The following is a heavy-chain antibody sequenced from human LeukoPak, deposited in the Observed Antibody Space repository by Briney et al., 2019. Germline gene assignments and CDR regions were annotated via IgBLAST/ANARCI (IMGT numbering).Heavy chain of an antibody. V-gene: IGHV1-24*01. CDR3: ATLVTATSDFNY. Sequence: ASVKVSCKVSGYTLTEFSIHWVRQAPGKGLEWVGNFDPEDGGTLYSRNFQGRVTMTEDTSTDTAYMELNSLRSDDTAVYFCATLVTATSDFNYWGQGTLVTVSS. D-gene: IGHD1-26*01. CDR1: GYTLTEFS. CDR2: FDPEDGGT. J-gene: IGHJ4*02.